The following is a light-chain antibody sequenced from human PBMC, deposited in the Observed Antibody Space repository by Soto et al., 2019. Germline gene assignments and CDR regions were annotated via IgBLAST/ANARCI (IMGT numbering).Light chain of an antibody. CDR3: ATWDDSLNGFYV. CDR2: RNN. V-gene: IGLV1-47*01. CDR1: TSNIGSNY. J-gene: IGLJ1*01. Sequence: QSVLTQPPSASGTPGQGVTISCSGSTSNIGSNYVYWYQQLPGTAPKLLIYRNNQRPSGVPDRFSDSKSGTSASLAISGLRSDDEADYFCATWDDSLNGFYVFGTGTKVTVL.